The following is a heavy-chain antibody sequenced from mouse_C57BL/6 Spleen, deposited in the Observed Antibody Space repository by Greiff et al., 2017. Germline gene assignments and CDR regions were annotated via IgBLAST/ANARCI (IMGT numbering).Heavy chain of an antibody. CDR1: GYTFTSYW. J-gene: IGHJ4*01. V-gene: IGHV1-52*01. Sequence: VQLQQPGAELVRPGSSVKLSCKASGYTFTSYWMHWVKPRPIQGLEWIGNIDPSDSETHYNQKFKDKATLTVDKSSSTAYMQLSSLTSEDSAVYYCARSGYSNYAYAMDYWGQGTSVTVSS. D-gene: IGHD2-5*01. CDR3: ARSGYSNYAYAMDY. CDR2: IDPSDSET.